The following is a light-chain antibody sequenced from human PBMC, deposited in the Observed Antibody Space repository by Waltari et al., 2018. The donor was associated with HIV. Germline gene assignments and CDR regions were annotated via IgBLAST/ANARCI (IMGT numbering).Light chain of an antibody. V-gene: IGKV3-15*01. CDR1: QSVGSN. J-gene: IGKJ2*01. CDR3: QQYYHWPPYT. Sequence: EIVMTQSPVTLSVSPGERVTLSCRASQSVGSNLDWYQQKPGQSPRLLIYAAATRATGIPVRFSGSGSGTEFTLTISSLQSEDFAVYYCQQYYHWPPYTFGQGTKLAIK. CDR2: AAA.